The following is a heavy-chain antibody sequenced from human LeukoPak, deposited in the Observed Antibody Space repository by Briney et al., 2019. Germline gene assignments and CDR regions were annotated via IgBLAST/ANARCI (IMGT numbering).Heavy chain of an antibody. Sequence: GGSLRLSCAASGFTFSDYAMSWVRQAPGKGLEWVSAISGSGGGTYYADSVKGRFTISRDNSENTLYLEMSSLRAEDTAVYYCAKRGRGMGSTVRWLDPWGQGTLVTVSS. D-gene: IGHD3-10*01. V-gene: IGHV3-23*01. CDR3: AKRGRGMGSTVRWLDP. J-gene: IGHJ5*02. CDR2: ISGSGGGT. CDR1: GFTFSDYA.